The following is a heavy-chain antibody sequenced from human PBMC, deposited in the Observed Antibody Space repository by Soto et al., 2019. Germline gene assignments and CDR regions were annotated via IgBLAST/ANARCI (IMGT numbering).Heavy chain of an antibody. CDR3: AKERGYQLLGWFDP. CDR2: ISYDGSNK. Sequence: GGSLRLSCAASGFTFSSYGMHWVRQAPGKGLEWVAVISYDGSNKYYADSVKGRFTISRDNSKNTLYLQMNSLRAEDTAVYYCAKERGYQLLGWFDPWGQGTLVTVSS. D-gene: IGHD2-2*01. V-gene: IGHV3-30*18. CDR1: GFTFSSYG. J-gene: IGHJ5*02.